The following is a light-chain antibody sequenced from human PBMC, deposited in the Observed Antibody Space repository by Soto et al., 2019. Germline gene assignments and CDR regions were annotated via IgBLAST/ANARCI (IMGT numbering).Light chain of an antibody. CDR2: WAS. CDR1: RRVSYSSDNKNY. Sequence: DIVMTKSPDSLPVSLGERATINSKCGRRVSYSSDNKNYLAWYQQKPGQPPRLLIYWASTRASGVHDRFSGSGSGKDFTITIRSMQDEDLEVYYCKNYHSTQISFGGGNKVDIK. V-gene: IGKV4-1*01. CDR3: KNYHSTQIS. J-gene: IGKJ4*01.